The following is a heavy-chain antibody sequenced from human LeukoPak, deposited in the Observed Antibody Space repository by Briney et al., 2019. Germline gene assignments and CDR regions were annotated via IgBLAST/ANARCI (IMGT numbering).Heavy chain of an antibody. Sequence: GGSLRLSCAASGFTVSSNYMSWVRQAPGKGLEWVSVSYSGGSTYYADSVKGRFTISSDNSKNTLYLQMNSLRAEDTAFYYKQKTAYDILTTYFDYWGQGTLVTVSS. D-gene: IGHD3-9*01. J-gene: IGHJ4*02. CDR1: GFTVSSNY. CDR2: SYSGGST. CDR3: QKTAYDILTTYFDY. V-gene: IGHV3-53*01.